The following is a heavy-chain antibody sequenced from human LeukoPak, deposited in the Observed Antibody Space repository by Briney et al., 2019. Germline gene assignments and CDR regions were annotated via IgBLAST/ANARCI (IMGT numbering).Heavy chain of an antibody. V-gene: IGHV3-30*18. CDR3: AKDRKDGYNDDLDY. J-gene: IGHJ4*02. CDR1: GFTFSSYG. CDR2: ISYDGSNK. D-gene: IGHD5-24*01. Sequence: GRSLRLSCAASGFTFSSYGMHWVRQAPGKGLEWVAVISYDGSNKYYADSVKGRFTISRDNSKNTLYLQMNSLRAEDTAVYYCAKDRKDGYNDDLDYWGQGTLVTVSS.